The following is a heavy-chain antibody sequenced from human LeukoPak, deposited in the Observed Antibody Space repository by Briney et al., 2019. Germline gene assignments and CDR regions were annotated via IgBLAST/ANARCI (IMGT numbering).Heavy chain of an antibody. CDR2: ISFDGSNT. D-gene: IGHD5-12*01. Sequence: GGSLRLSCAASGFTFSTFAMHWVRQAPGKGLEWVAVISFDGSNTYYADSVEGRFTISRDNSKNTLCLQMNSLRAEDTTIYYCATSGTPTTGFDYWGQGTLVTVSS. J-gene: IGHJ4*02. CDR3: ATSGTPTTGFDY. CDR1: GFTFSTFA. V-gene: IGHV3-30*04.